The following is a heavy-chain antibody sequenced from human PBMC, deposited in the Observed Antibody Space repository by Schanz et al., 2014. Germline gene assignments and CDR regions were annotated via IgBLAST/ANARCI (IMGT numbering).Heavy chain of an antibody. Sequence: QILLVQPGPEVKKPGASVKVSCKASGYTFIDYYMHWVRQAPGQGLEWLGWISGSNGNTNYTQKFQGRVTMTIDPYTSTAYMELRSLRSDDTAVYYCARGGYSSGWYDRDIAHFDYWGQGTLVTVSS. CDR2: ISGSNGNT. J-gene: IGHJ4*02. D-gene: IGHD6-19*01. CDR1: GYTFIDYY. CDR3: ARGGYSSGWYDRDIAHFDY. V-gene: IGHV1-18*04.